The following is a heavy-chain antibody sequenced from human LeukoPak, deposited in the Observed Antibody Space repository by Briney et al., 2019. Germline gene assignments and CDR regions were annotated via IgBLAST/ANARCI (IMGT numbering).Heavy chain of an antibody. J-gene: IGHJ3*02. D-gene: IGHD4-17*01. CDR2: ISYDGSNQ. CDR3: ARAKTAVTTFDAFDI. CDR1: GFVFSHYA. V-gene: IGHV3-30-3*01. Sequence: PGGSLRLSCAASGFVFSHYAIYLVRQAPGKGLEWVALISYDGSNQFYADSVKVRFTISRDNSKNTLYLQMNSLRTEDTAVYYCARAKTAVTTFDAFDIWGQGTMVTVSS.